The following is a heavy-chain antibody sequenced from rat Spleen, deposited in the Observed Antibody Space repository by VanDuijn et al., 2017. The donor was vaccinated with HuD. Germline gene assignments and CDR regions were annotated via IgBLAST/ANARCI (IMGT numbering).Heavy chain of an antibody. Sequence: EVQLVESGGGLVQPGRSLKLSCAASGFTFSDYYMAWVRQAPGKGLEWIASITNTGRSVHYPASVKGRFTISRDTAQNTLFLQMNSLRSEDTATYYCTTPYGGYSELYYFDYWGQGVMVTVSS. J-gene: IGHJ2*01. CDR3: TTPYGGYSELYYFDY. D-gene: IGHD1-11*01. V-gene: IGHV5-20*01. CDR2: ITNTGRSV. CDR1: GFTFSDYY.